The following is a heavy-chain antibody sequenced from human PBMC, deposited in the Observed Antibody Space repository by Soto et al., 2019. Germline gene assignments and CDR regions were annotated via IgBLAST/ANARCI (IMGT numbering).Heavy chain of an antibody. CDR3: ARPPSPSGLQEGTDGYFQH. J-gene: IGHJ1*01. CDR2: INPNSGGT. D-gene: IGHD6-19*01. V-gene: IGHV1-2*04. CDR1: GYTFTGYY. Sequence: ASVKVSCKASGYTFTGYYMHWVRQAPGQGLEWMGWINPNSGGTNYAQKFQGWVTMTRDTSISTAYMELSRLRSDDTAVYYCARPPSPSGLQEGTDGYFQHWGQGTLVTVSS.